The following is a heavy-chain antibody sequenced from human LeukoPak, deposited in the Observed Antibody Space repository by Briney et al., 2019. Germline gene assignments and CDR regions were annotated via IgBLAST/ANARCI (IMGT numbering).Heavy chain of an antibody. D-gene: IGHD2-15*01. CDR1: GFTFSSYG. V-gene: IGHV3-30*02. J-gene: IGHJ4*02. CDR3: AREVVAATQFDY. Sequence: GGSLRLSCAASGFTFSSYGMHWVRQAPGKGLEWVAFIRYDGSNKYYADSVKGRFTISRDNSKNTLYLQMNSLRAEDTAVYYCAREVVAATQFDYWGQGTLVTVSS. CDR2: IRYDGSNK.